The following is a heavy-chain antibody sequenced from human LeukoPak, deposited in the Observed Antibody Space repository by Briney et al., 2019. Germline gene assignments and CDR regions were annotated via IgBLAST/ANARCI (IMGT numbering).Heavy chain of an antibody. CDR1: GFIFRRHW. D-gene: IGHD3-10*01. Sequence: GGSLRLSCAASGFIFRRHWMSWVRQAPGKGLEWVATIKEDVSELYYVDSVKGRFTISGDNAKNSLFLQMDSLRVDDTAVYYCARGPPYGSRSDFLDYWGQGTLVTVSS. J-gene: IGHJ4*02. CDR3: ARGPPYGSRSDFLDY. CDR2: IKEDVSEL. V-gene: IGHV3-7*01.